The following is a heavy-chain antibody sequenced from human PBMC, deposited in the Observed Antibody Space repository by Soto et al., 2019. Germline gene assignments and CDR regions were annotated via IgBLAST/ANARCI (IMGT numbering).Heavy chain of an antibody. CDR2: ILPFFGTA. Sequence: QVQLVQSGAEVKKPGSSVKVSCKASGGSFRREAINWVRQAPGQGPEWMGNILPFFGTADYAQKFQGRVTVTAGMCTTTGYMELSSLRAEDTAVYYCARGHELGGNSEAFDVWGQGTRVIVSS. CDR3: ARGHELGGNSEAFDV. J-gene: IGHJ3*01. D-gene: IGHD3-16*01. CDR1: GGSFRREA. V-gene: IGHV1-69*14.